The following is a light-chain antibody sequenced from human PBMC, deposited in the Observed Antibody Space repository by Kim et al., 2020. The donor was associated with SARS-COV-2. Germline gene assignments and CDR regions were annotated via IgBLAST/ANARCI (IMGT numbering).Light chain of an antibody. CDR2: EVD. CDR3: SSYAGRNNLI. Sequence: GHAVTLSCTGTSSDIGAYKYVSWYQQHPGKVPKLLIYEVDERPSGVPDRFSGSKSGNTASLTVSGLQADDEADYYCSSYAGRNNLIFGGGTQLTVL. CDR1: SSDIGAYKY. V-gene: IGLV2-8*01. J-gene: IGLJ2*01.